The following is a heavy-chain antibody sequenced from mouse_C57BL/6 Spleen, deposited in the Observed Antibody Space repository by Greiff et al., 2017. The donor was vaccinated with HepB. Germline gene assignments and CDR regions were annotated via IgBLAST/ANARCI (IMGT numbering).Heavy chain of an antibody. Sequence: VQLQQSGPELVKPGASVKISCKASGYTFTDYYMNWVKQSHGKSLEWIGDINPNNGGTSYNQKFKGKATLTVDKSSSTAYMELRSLTSEDSAVYYCARGRYYYGDWYFDVWGTGTTVTVSS. V-gene: IGHV1-26*01. D-gene: IGHD1-1*01. CDR2: INPNNGGT. CDR1: GYTFTDYY. CDR3: ARGRYYYGDWYFDV. J-gene: IGHJ1*03.